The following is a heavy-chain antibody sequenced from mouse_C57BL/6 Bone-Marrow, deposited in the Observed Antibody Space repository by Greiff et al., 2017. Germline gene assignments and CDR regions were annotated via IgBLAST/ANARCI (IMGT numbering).Heavy chain of an antibody. D-gene: IGHD1-1*01. J-gene: IGHJ2*01. CDR2: IDPSDSET. Sequence: QVQLQQPGAELVRPGSSVKLSCKASGYTFTSYWMHWVKQRPIQGLEWIGNIDPSDSETHYNQKFKDKATLTVDKSSSTAYMQLSSLTSEDSAVYSFERGDYYYYFDYGGQGTTLTVS. CDR3: ERGDYYYYFDY. CDR1: GYTFTSYW. V-gene: IGHV1-52*01.